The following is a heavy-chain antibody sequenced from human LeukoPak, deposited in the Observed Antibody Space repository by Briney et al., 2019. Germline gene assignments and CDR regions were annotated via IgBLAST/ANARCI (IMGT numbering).Heavy chain of an antibody. Sequence: QHGGSLRLSCAASGFIFTDYWMNWVRQAPGKGLEWVAMIKYDGIDTQYLDSVKGRFTISRDNAKNSLYLQMNSLRAEDTAVYYCARLAAAGLYFDYWGQGTLVIVSS. CDR1: GFIFTDYW. D-gene: IGHD6-13*01. J-gene: IGHJ4*02. CDR3: ARLAAAGLYFDY. V-gene: IGHV3-7*03. CDR2: IKYDGIDT.